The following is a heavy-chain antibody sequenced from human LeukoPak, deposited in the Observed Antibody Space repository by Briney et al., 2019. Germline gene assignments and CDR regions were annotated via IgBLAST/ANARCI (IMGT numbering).Heavy chain of an antibody. Sequence: GASVKVSCKASGYTFTSYGISWVRQAPGQGLEWMGWISAYNGNTNYAQKLQGRVTMTTDTSTSTAYMELSSLRSDDTAVYYCARDLLGYCSGGSCPKMDVWGQGTTVTVSS. J-gene: IGHJ6*02. CDR2: ISAYNGNT. CDR1: GYTFTSYG. D-gene: IGHD2-15*01. V-gene: IGHV1-18*01. CDR3: ARDLLGYCSGGSCPKMDV.